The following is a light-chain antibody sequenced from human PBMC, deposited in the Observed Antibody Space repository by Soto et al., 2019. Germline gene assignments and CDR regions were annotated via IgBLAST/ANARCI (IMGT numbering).Light chain of an antibody. V-gene: IGKV3-20*01. CDR2: DTS. CDR1: QSVSNTY. CDR3: QQYGTSEII. J-gene: IGKJ5*01. Sequence: IVLTQSPGTLSLSPGERATLSCRTSQSVSNTYVAWYQQKPGQAPRLLIYDTSSRVTGIPDRFSGSGSGTDFTLTISRLEPEDFAVLYCQQYGTSEIIFGQGTRLEI.